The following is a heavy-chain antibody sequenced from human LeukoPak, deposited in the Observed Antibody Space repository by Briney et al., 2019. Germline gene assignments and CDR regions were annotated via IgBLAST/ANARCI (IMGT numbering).Heavy chain of an antibody. CDR1: GFTFGDYV. J-gene: IGHJ4*02. Sequence: GRSLRLSCTASGFTFGDYVMSWVRQAPGKGLEWVGFIRSKAYGGTTEYAASVKGRFTISRDDSKSIAYLQMNSLKTEDTAVYYCTGGGDYRFDYWGQGTLVTVSS. CDR2: IRSKAYGGTT. V-gene: IGHV3-49*04. CDR3: TGGGDYRFDY. D-gene: IGHD4-17*01.